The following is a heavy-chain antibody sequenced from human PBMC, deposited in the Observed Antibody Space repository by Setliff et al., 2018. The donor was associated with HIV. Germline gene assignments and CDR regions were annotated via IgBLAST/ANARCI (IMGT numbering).Heavy chain of an antibody. V-gene: IGHV4-34*01. CDR2: INHGGDT. J-gene: IGHJ3*02. D-gene: IGHD2-21*02. CDR3: ARGQGCGGGCHYAFEM. CDR1: GQSISGYY. Sequence: SETLSLTCAVYGQSISGYYWSWIRQTPGKGLEWIGEINHGGDTNYNPSLKSRVTISVGSSYNHFSLKLSSVTAADTAVYYCARGQGCGGGCHYAFEMWGQGTMVTVSS.